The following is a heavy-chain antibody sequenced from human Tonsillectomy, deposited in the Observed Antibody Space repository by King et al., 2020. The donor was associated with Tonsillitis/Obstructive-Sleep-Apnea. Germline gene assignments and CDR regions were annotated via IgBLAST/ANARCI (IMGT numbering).Heavy chain of an antibody. J-gene: IGHJ6*03. V-gene: IGHV4-59*08. CDR3: ARVPTGRYYYYYMDV. CDR1: GGSISSYY. Sequence: VQLQESGPGLVKPSETLSLTCTVSGGSISSYYWSWIRQPPGKGLEWIGYIYYSGSTNYNPSLKSRVTISVDTSKNQFSLKLSSVTAADTAVYYCARVPTGRYYYYYMDVWGKGTPVTVSS. D-gene: IGHD3-9*01. CDR2: IYYSGST.